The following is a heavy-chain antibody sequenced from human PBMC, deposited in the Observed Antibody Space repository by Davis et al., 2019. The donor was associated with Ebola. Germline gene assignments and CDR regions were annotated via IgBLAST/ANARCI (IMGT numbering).Heavy chain of an antibody. D-gene: IGHD1-26*01. CDR3: ARDDLSGLIDS. Sequence: GSLRLSCAASGFSFSYAWMYWVRQAPGKGLEWIGYISYSESTFYSGSTNYNPSLKSRVTISIDTSKNQFSLKLSSVTAADTAVYYCARDDLSGLIDSWGQGTLVTVSS. CDR1: GFSFSYAW. J-gene: IGHJ4*02. V-gene: IGHV4-59*12. CDR2: ISYSESTFYSGST.